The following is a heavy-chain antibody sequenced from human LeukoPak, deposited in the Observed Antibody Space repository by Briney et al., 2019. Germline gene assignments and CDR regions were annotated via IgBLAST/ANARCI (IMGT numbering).Heavy chain of an antibody. J-gene: IGHJ6*02. D-gene: IGHD2-8*01. V-gene: IGHV3-9*01. CDR2: ISWNSGSI. CDR1: GFTFDDYA. Sequence: GGSLRLSCAASGFTFDDYAMHWVRQAPGKGLEWVSGISWNSGSIGYADSVKGRFTISRDNAKNSLYLQMNSLRAEDTALYYCAKDSGLFPYCTNGVCYSSNYYYYGMDVWSQGTTVTVSS. CDR3: AKDSGLFPYCTNGVCYSSNYYYYGMDV.